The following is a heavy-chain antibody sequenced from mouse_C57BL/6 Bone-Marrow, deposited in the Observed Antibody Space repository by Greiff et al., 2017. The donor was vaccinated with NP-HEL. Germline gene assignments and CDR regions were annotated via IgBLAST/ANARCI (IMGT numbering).Heavy chain of an antibody. CDR1: GYAFSSYW. V-gene: IGHV1-80*01. CDR3: AILPYYSGSSPYYFDY. Sequence: VQLQQSGAELVKPGASVKISCKASGYAFSSYWMNWVKQRPGKGLEWIGQIYPGDGDTNYNGKFKGKATLTADKSSSTAYMQLSSLTSEDSAVYFCAILPYYSGSSPYYFDYWGQGTTLTVSS. CDR2: IYPGDGDT. J-gene: IGHJ2*01. D-gene: IGHD1-1*01.